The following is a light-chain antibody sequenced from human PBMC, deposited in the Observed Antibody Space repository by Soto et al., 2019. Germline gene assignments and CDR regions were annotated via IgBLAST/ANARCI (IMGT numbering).Light chain of an antibody. CDR3: QQSYSTLWT. Sequence: DIQMTQSPASLSAYVGDRVTITCRASQSISSYLNWFQQKPGQAPKLLIYAASSLKSGVPTSFSGSGAGTDFPLTISRLQPEDFANYYCQQSYSTLWTFGQGTKVDI. CDR2: AAS. CDR1: QSISSY. V-gene: IGKV1-39*01. J-gene: IGKJ1*01.